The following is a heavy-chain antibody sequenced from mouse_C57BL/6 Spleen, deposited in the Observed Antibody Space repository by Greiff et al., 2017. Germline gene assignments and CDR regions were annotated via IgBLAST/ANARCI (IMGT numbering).Heavy chain of an antibody. V-gene: IGHV2-2*01. J-gene: IGHJ4*01. D-gene: IGHD2-4*01. CDR2: IWSGGST. CDR1: GFSLTSYG. Sequence: VQLQQSGPGLVQPSQSLSITCTVSGFSLTSYGVHWVRQSPGKGLEWLGVIWSGGSTDYNAAFISRLSISKDNPKSQVFFKMNSLQADDTAIYYCASDYDGAMDYWGQGTSVTVSS. CDR3: ASDYDGAMDY.